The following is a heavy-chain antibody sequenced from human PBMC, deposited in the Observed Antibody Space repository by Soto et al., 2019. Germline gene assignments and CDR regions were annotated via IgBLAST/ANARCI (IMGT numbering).Heavy chain of an antibody. Sequence: ASVKVSSKASGYTFTIYGISWVRQAPGQGLEWMGWISAYNGNTNYAQKLQGRVTMTTDTSTSTAYMERRSLRSDDTAVYYCARVPVVVVPAALNWFDPWGQGTLVTVSS. CDR3: ARVPVVVVPAALNWFDP. J-gene: IGHJ5*02. CDR2: ISAYNGNT. CDR1: GYTFTIYG. D-gene: IGHD2-2*01. V-gene: IGHV1-18*01.